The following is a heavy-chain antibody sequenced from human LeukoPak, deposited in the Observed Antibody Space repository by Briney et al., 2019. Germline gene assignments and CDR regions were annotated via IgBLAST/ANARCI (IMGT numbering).Heavy chain of an antibody. V-gene: IGHV4-39*01. CDR1: GGSISSSSYY. D-gene: IGHD2-2*02. CDR3: ATYCSSTSCYTKDN. CDR2: IYHSGST. Sequence: SETLSLTCTVSGGSISSSSYYWGWIRQPPGKELEWIGSIYHSGSTYCNPSLKSPVTISVDTSKNQFSLKLSSVTAADTAVYYCATYCSSTSCYTKDNWGQGTLVTVSS. J-gene: IGHJ4*02.